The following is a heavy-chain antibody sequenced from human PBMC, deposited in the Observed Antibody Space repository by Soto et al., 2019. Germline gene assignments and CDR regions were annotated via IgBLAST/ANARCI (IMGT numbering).Heavy chain of an antibody. CDR2: IYYSGST. Sequence: QLQLQESGPGLVKPSETLSLTCTVSGGSISSSSYYWGWIRQPPGKGLEWIGSIYYSGSTYYNQSLKIRVTISVDTSKNQFSLKLSSVTAADTAVYYCARQELPSSRGYYFDYWGQGTLVTVSS. CDR1: GGSISSSSYY. CDR3: ARQELPSSRGYYFDY. D-gene: IGHD1-26*01. V-gene: IGHV4-39*01. J-gene: IGHJ4*02.